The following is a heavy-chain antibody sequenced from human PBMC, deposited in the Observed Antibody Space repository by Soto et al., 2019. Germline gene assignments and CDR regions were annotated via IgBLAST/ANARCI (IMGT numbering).Heavy chain of an antibody. CDR2: IIPIFGTA. CDR3: ARGRTIRGPECELLALYFDY. CDR1: GGTFSSYA. V-gene: IGHV1-69*13. Sequence: SVKVSCKASGGTFSSYAISWVRQAPGQGLEWMGGIIPIFGTANYAQKFQGRVTITADESTSTAYMELSSLRSEDTAVYYCARGRTIRGPECELLALYFDYWGQGTLVTVSS. J-gene: IGHJ4*02. D-gene: IGHD1-26*01.